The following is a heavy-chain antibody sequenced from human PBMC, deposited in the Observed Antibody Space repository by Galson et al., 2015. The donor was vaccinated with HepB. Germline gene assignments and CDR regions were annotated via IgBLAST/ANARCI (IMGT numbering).Heavy chain of an antibody. CDR1: GYTLTELS. D-gene: IGHD2-2*01. CDR2: FDPGDGET. V-gene: IGHV1-24*01. J-gene: IGHJ4*02. Sequence: SVKVSCKVSGYTLTELSMHWVRQAPGKGLEWMGGFDPGDGETIYAQKFQGRVTMTEDTSTDTAYMELSSLRSEDTAVYYCATVIRLVVPAAPYYYFDYWGQGTLVTVSS. CDR3: ATVIRLVVPAAPYYYFDY.